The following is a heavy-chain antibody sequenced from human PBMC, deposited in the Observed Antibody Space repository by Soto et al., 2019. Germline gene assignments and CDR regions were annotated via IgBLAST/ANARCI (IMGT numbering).Heavy chain of an antibody. CDR1: GYTFTSYG. V-gene: IGHV1-18*01. J-gene: IGHJ4*02. Sequence: QVKLVQSGAEVKKPGASVKVSCKASGYTFTSYGISWVRQAPVQGLEWMGRIRAYNGNPSYAQKLQGRVTRTTDTSARTAYMERRSLRSDDTAVYYCARDPGNNISQQNDYWGQGTLVTVSS. CDR2: IRAYNGNP. CDR3: ARDPGNNISQQNDY. D-gene: IGHD6-13*01.